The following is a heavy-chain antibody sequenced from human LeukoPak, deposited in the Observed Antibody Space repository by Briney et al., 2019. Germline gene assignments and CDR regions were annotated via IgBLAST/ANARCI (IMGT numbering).Heavy chain of an antibody. CDR3: ARSDYNDYRGLGF. V-gene: IGHV1-46*01. CDR1: GYAFTRYH. Sequence: ASVKVSCKASGYAFTRYHIHWMRQAPGQGLGWMGIIIPSSGSTTYAQKFQGRVTMTRDTSTSTVYMELSSLTSDDTAVYFCARSDYNDYRGLGFWGQGTLVTVSS. D-gene: IGHD4-11*01. J-gene: IGHJ4*02. CDR2: IIPSSGST.